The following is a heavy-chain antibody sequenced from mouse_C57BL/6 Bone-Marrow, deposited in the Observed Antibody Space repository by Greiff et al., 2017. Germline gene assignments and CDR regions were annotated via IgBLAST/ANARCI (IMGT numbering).Heavy chain of an antibody. J-gene: IGHJ2*01. Sequence: VQLQQSGAELARPGASVKLSCTASGYTFTSYGISWVQQRTGQCLEWIGEIYPRSGTTYYTEKFKIKATLTVDQSSSTAYRQLSSLTSEDSAVYYCARTFFDYWGQGTTLTVSS. CDR1: GYTFTSYG. CDR2: IYPRSGTT. CDR3: ARTFFDY. V-gene: IGHV1-81*01.